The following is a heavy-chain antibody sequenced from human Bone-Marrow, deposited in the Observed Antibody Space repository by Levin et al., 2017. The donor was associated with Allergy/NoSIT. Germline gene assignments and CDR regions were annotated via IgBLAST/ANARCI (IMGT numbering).Heavy chain of an antibody. CDR2: ISGSGDYT. Sequence: GGSLRLSCAASGFTFGAYAMSWVRQAPGKGLEWVSAISGSGDYTYYGDSVKGRFTISRDNSKHTLYLQMNSLTAEDTAVYYCAKHTADNNLNNWFDPWGQGTLVTVSS. CDR1: GFTFGAYA. J-gene: IGHJ5*02. V-gene: IGHV3-23*01. CDR3: AKHTADNNLNNWFDP. D-gene: IGHD1/OR15-1a*01.